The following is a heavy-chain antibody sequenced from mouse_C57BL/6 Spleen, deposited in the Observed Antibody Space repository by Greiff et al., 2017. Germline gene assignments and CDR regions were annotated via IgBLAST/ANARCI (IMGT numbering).Heavy chain of an antibody. J-gene: IGHJ2*01. CDR2: INPSSGYT. Sequence: QVQLQQSGAELAKPGASVTLSCKASGYTFTSYWMHWVKQRPGQGLEWIGYINPSSGYTKYNQKFKDKATVTADKSSSTAYMQLSSLTYEDSAVYYCARRGTTANYFDYWGQGTTLTVSS. CDR1: GYTFTSYW. V-gene: IGHV1-7*01. CDR3: ARRGTTANYFDY. D-gene: IGHD1-2*01.